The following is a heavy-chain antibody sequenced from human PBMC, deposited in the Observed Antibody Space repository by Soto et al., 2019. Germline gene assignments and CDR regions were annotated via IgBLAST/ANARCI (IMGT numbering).Heavy chain of an antibody. J-gene: IGHJ5*02. D-gene: IGHD3-3*01. Sequence: GAELKKPGASVKISCKASGYSFSTYDISWLRQAPGQGPEWMGRISPKNGNTNYAQNFQDRVTMTADTSSSTAYMELRGLRSDDTAKYYCATSYDSGFDPWGQGTLVTVSS. V-gene: IGHV1-18*04. CDR2: ISPKNGNT. CDR3: ATSYDSGFDP. CDR1: GYSFSTYD.